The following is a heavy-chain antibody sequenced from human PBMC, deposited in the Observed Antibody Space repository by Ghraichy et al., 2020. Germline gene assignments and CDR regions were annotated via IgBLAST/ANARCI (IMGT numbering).Heavy chain of an antibody. CDR2: ISTSGNTM. V-gene: IGHV3-11*01. J-gene: IGHJ6*02. D-gene: IGHD3-10*01. CDR1: GFTFGDNY. CDR3: AKVNGSGTYFNYYFYGMHV. Sequence: GASLNISCVVSGFTFGDNYMSWIRQAPGKGLEWISYISTSGNTMYYADSVKGRFTISRDNAKNSLYLQMNSLRGEDTAVNYCAKVNGSGTYFNYYFYGMHVWGQGTTVTVSS.